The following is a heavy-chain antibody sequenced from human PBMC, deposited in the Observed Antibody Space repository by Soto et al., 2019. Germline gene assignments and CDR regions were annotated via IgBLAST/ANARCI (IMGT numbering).Heavy chain of an antibody. CDR1: GFSLTSSGAG. Sequence: SGPTLVNPTQPLTLTCTLSGFSLTSSGAGVGWIRQPPGKAPEWLALIYWNDDERYSPSLESRLTITTDTSKDQVVLTVTNMDPVETATYFWVHSSCGDPPAAESWGQGTLVTVSS. D-gene: IGHD3-10*01. V-gene: IGHV2-5*01. CDR2: IYWNDDE. J-gene: IGHJ5*02. CDR3: VHSSCGDPPAAES.